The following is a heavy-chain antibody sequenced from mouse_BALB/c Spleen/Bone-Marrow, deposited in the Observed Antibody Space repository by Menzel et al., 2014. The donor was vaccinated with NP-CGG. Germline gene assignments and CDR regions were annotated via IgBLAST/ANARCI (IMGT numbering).Heavy chain of an antibody. J-gene: IGHJ3*01. D-gene: IGHD1-2*01. Sequence: QVQLQQSGAELARPGASVKLSCKASGYTFTDYYINWMKQRTGQGLEWIGEIYPGSDNTYYNEKFKGKATLTADKSSSTTYMQLSSLTSEDSAVYFCDRTTTAKSYWGQGTLVTVSA. V-gene: IGHV1-77*01. CDR2: IYPGSDNT. CDR1: GYTFTDYY. CDR3: DRTTTAKSY.